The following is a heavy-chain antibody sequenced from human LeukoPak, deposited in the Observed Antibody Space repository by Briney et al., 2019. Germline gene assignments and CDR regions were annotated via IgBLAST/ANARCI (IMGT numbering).Heavy chain of an antibody. CDR2: INHSGST. CDR1: GGSFSGYY. CDR3: ATYRQVLLPFES. J-gene: IGHJ4*02. V-gene: IGHV4-34*01. Sequence: SETLSLTCAVYGGSFSGYYWSWIRQPPGKGLEWIGEINHSGSTNYNPSLKSRVTISVDTSKNQFSLNLSSVTAADTAIYYCATYRQVLLPFESWGQGTLVTVSS. D-gene: IGHD2-8*02.